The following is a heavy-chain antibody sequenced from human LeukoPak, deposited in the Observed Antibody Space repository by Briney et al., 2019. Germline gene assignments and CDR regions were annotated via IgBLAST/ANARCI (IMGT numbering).Heavy chain of an antibody. CDR3: ARMAALNRIDY. CDR2: NYYSGTI. CDR1: SGSISSYY. V-gene: IGHV4-59*01. D-gene: IGHD5-24*01. Sequence: SETLSLTCTVSSGSISSYYWSWIRQPPGKGLEWIGFNYYSGTIKYSPSLKSRATISVDTSKSQFSLNLNSVTAADTAVYYCARMAALNRIDYWGQGTLVTVSS. J-gene: IGHJ4*02.